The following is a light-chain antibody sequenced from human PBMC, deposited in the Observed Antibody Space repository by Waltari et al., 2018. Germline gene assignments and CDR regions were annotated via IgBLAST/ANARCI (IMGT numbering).Light chain of an antibody. V-gene: IGLV1-40*01. J-gene: IGLJ2*01. CDR3: QSYDISLSVL. CDR1: SSNIGAGYV. CDR2: GNS. Sequence: QSVLTQPPSVSGAPGQRVTISCTGSSSNIGAGYVVHWYQQLPGTAPKLLIYGNSNRPSGVPDRFSGSKSDTSASLAITGLQAEDEADYYCQSYDISLSVLFGGGTKLTVL.